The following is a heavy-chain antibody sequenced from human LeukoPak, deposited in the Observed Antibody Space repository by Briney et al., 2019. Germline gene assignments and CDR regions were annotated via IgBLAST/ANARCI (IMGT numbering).Heavy chain of an antibody. Sequence: GGSLRLSCAASGFTFDDYGMSWVRQAPGKGLEWVSVIYSGGSTYYADSVKGRFTISRDNSKNTLYLQMNSLRAEDTAVYYCARDRLRYFDWLSRPRDAFDIWGQGTMVTVSS. CDR3: ARDRLRYFDWLSRPRDAFDI. CDR1: GFTFDDYG. J-gene: IGHJ3*02. V-gene: IGHV3-66*01. D-gene: IGHD3-9*01. CDR2: IYSGGST.